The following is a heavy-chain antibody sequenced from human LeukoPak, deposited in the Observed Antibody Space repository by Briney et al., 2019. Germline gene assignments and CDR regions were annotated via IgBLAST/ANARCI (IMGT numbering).Heavy chain of an antibody. D-gene: IGHD2-21*02. CDR3: ARDRDIVVVTAFYYFDY. V-gene: IGHV1-2*02. Sequence: ASVKVSCKASGYTFTGYHMHWVRQAPGQGLEWMGWINPKSGGTNYAQKFQGRVTMTRDTSISTAYMELRRLRSDDTAVYYCARDRDIVVVTAFYYFDYWGQGTLVTVSS. CDR1: GYTFTGYH. CDR2: INPKSGGT. J-gene: IGHJ4*02.